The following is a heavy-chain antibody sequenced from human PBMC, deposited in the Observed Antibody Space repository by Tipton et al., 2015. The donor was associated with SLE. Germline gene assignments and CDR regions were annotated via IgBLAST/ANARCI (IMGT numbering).Heavy chain of an antibody. CDR1: GFIFSSYG. CDR3: ARGGDHDIWSGYLGYFDY. V-gene: IGHV3-21*06. CDR2: ISGGSSYR. J-gene: IGHJ4*02. Sequence: SLRLSCAASGFIFSSYGMNWVRQAPGKGLEWVSSISGGSSYRYYADSVKGRFTISRDNAKNSLYLQMDSLRADDTAVYYCARGGDHDIWSGYLGYFDYWGQGALVTVSS. D-gene: IGHD3-3*01.